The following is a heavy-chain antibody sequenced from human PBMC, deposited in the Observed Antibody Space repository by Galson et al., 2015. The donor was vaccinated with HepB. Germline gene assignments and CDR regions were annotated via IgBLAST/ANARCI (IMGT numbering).Heavy chain of an antibody. CDR2: ISGSGGST. CDR1: GFTFSSPA. Sequence: SPTLPCPASGFTFSSPATRWVRQAPGKGLPWVPAISGSGGSTYYADSVTGRRTIDRDNSNNTLYLQMNSLRTEDTAVYYCAIDPSSSWYDYWGQGTLVTVSS. D-gene: IGHD6-13*01. J-gene: IGHJ4*02. V-gene: IGHV3-23*01. CDR3: AIDPSSSWYDY.